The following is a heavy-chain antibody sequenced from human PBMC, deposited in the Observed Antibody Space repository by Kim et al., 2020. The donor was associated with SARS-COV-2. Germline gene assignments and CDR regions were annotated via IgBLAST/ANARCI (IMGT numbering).Heavy chain of an antibody. CDR1: GGSFSGYY. CDR2: IYHSGTT. Sequence: SETLSLTCGVYGGSFSGYYWSWIRQPPGKGLEWIGEIYHSGTTKYDPYLKSRVTISVDTYKNQFSLKLSSITAADTAVYYYARSPFHNPSSSWVRFIPW. J-gene: IGHJ5*02. V-gene: IGHV4-34*01. D-gene: IGHD6-13*01. CDR3: ARSPFHNPSSSWVRFIP.